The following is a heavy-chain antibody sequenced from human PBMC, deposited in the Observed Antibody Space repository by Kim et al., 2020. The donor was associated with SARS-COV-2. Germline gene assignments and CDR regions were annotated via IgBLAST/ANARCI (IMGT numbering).Heavy chain of an antibody. CDR3: AKRTECNLWSVDY. Sequence: GGSLRLSCAASGFTFSSYAMSWVRQAPGKGLEWVSAVSGSGGTTYYAAAVRGRFTISRDTYNNMLYVQMNRLGDETAAKYCCAKRTECNLWSVDYCGHG. CDR1: GFTFSSYA. D-gene: IGHD2-8*02. J-gene: IGHJ4*01. CDR2: VSGSGGTT. V-gene: IGHV3-23*01.